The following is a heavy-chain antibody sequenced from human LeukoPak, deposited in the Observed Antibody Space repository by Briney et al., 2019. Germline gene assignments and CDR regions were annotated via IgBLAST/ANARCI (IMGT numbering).Heavy chain of an antibody. CDR3: ARDPPDISGHHFDY. V-gene: IGHV4-59*01. J-gene: IGHJ4*02. CDR2: GYYTGST. D-gene: IGHD3-22*01. Sequence: PSETLSLTCTVSGGSISSYYWSWIRQPPGKGLEWIGYGYYTGSTNYNPSLKSRVTISVDTSKNQFSLKLSSVTAADTAVYCCARDPPDISGHHFDYWGQGTLVTVSS. CDR1: GGSISSYY.